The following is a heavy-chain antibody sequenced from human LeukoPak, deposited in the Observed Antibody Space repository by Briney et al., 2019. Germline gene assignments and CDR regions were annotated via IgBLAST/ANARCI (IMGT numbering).Heavy chain of an antibody. CDR1: GFTFSSYG. CDR3: AKDRVIGYSYGDIIDY. V-gene: IGHV3-23*01. J-gene: IGHJ4*02. D-gene: IGHD5-18*01. CDR2: ISGSGGST. Sequence: PGGSLRLSCAASGFTFSSYGMSWVRQAPGKGLEWVSAISGSGGSTYYADSVKGRFTISRDNSKNTLYLQMNSLRAEDTAVYYCAKDRVIGYSYGDIIDYWGQGTLVTVSS.